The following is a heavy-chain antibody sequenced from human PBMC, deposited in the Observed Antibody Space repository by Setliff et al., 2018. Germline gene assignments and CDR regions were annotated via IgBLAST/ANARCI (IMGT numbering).Heavy chain of an antibody. J-gene: IGHJ4*02. CDR3: ARDSYTSPDY. CDR2: ISSRSTYI. CDR1: GFTFSNYT. Sequence: GGSLRLSCAASGFTFSNYTMNWVRQAPGKGLEWVSYISSRSTYIGYADSVKGRFTISRDNAKNTLYLQMNSLGAEDTAVYYCARDSYTSPDYWGQGTLVTVSS. D-gene: IGHD6-13*01. V-gene: IGHV3-21*01.